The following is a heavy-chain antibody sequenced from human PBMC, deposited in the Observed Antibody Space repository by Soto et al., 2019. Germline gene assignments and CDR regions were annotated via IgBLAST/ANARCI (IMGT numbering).Heavy chain of an antibody. CDR3: ERVRAYDSSGYSIDY. V-gene: IGHV3-21*01. Sequence: GGSLRLSCGASGFTFSSSSMNWARQSPGKGLEWVSSISSSSSYIYYADSVKGRFTISRDNAKNSLYLQMNSLRAEDTAVYYCERVRAYDSSGYSIDYWGQGTLVTVSS. D-gene: IGHD3-22*01. J-gene: IGHJ4*02. CDR1: GFTFSSSS. CDR2: ISSSSSYI.